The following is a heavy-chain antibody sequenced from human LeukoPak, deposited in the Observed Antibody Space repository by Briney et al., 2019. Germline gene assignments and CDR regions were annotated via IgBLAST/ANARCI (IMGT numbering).Heavy chain of an antibody. V-gene: IGHV3-23*01. CDR2: ISGSGGST. D-gene: IGHD5-24*01. J-gene: IGHJ3*02. CDR1: GFTFSSYA. CDR3: ARVWVEMATITGAFDI. Sequence: PGGSLRLSCAASGFTFSSYAMSWVRQAPGKGLEWVSAISGSGGSTYYADSVKGRFTISRDNSKNSLYLQMNSLRAEDTALYYCARVWVEMATITGAFDIWGQGTMVTVSS.